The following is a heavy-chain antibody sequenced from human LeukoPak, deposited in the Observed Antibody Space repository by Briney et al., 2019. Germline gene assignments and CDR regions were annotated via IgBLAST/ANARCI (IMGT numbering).Heavy chain of an antibody. D-gene: IGHD3-10*01. Sequence: SVKVSCQASGGTFSSYAISWVRQAPGQGLEWMGGIIPIFTTANYAQKFQGRVTITADESTSTAYMELSRLRSDDTAVYYCARDAKVMVRGVIIYNWFDPWGQGTLVTVSS. CDR1: GGTFSSYA. CDR2: IIPIFTTA. CDR3: ARDAKVMVRGVIIYNWFDP. J-gene: IGHJ5*02. V-gene: IGHV1-69*01.